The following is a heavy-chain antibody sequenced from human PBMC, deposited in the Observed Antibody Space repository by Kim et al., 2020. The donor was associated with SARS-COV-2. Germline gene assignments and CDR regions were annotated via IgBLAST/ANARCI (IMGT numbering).Heavy chain of an antibody. Sequence: GSNKYYADSVKGRFTISRDNSKNTLYLQMNSLRAEDTAVYYCAKDEQFDYWGQGTLVTVSS. CDR2: GSNK. CDR3: AKDEQFDY. V-gene: IGHV3-30*02. J-gene: IGHJ4*02.